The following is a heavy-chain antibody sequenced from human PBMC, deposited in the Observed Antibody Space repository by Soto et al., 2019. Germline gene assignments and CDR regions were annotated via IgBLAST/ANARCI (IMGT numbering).Heavy chain of an antibody. CDR2: IYNDGTYS. D-gene: IGHD6-19*01. CDR1: GFIFKMYW. V-gene: IGHV3-74*01. J-gene: IGHJ4*01. Sequence: GGSLRLSCAASGFIFKMYWMHWVRQSPGKGLVWISRIYNDGTYSDSADSVRGRFTISRDNVNDTLYLQMNNLRAEAPGLYYGTRAPRPIVTGTVAYWGQGTQVTVSS. CDR3: TRAPRPIVTGTVAY.